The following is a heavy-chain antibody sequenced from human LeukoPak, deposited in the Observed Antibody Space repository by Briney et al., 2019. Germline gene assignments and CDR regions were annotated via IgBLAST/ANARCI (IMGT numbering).Heavy chain of an antibody. CDR3: ASLNDYGDYGVDY. D-gene: IGHD4-17*01. CDR1: GFTFSSYS. J-gene: IGHJ4*02. CDR2: ISSSSSYI. Sequence: GGSLRLSCAASGFTFSSYSMNWVHQAPGKGLEWVSSISSSSSYIYYADSVMGRFTISRDNAKNSLYLQMNSLRAEDTAVYYCASLNDYGDYGVDYWGQGTLVTVSS. V-gene: IGHV3-21*01.